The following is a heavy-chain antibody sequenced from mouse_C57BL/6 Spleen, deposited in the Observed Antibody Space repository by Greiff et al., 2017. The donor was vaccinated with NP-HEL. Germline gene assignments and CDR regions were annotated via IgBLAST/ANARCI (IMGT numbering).Heavy chain of an antibody. J-gene: IGHJ2*01. Sequence: DVKLVESGGGLVKPGGSLKLSCAASGFTFSSYAMSWVRQTPEQRLEWVATISDGGSYTYYPDNVKGRFTISRDNAKNNLYLQMSHLKSEDTAMYYCAREMGLGYFDYWGQGTTLTVSS. CDR2: ISDGGSYT. D-gene: IGHD4-1*01. CDR1: GFTFSSYA. V-gene: IGHV5-4*01. CDR3: AREMGLGYFDY.